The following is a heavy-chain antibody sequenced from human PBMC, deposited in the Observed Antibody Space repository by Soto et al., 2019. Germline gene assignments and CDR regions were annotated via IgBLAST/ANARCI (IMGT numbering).Heavy chain of an antibody. Sequence: SVKVSCKASGYTFTSYYIHWVRQAPGQGLEWMAIINPLPTSGSTNYAQKFQGRVTVTRDTSTSTVYLELSSLRSDDTAVYYCARDLAAAAYWGQGTLVTVSS. CDR3: ARDLAAAAY. J-gene: IGHJ4*02. V-gene: IGHV1-46*01. D-gene: IGHD6-13*01. CDR2: INPLPTSGST. CDR1: GYTFTSYY.